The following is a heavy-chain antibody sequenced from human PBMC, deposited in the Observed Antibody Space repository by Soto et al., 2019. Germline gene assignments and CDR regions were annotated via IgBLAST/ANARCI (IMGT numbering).Heavy chain of an antibody. CDR1: GGSISSGGYY. CDR3: ARGPTVVTSNWFDP. CDR2: IYYSGST. V-gene: IGHV4-31*03. D-gene: IGHD4-17*01. Sequence: QVQLQESGPGLVKPSQTLSLTCTVSGGSISSGGYYWSWIRQHPGKGLEWIGYIYYSGSTYYNPSLKSRVTISVDTSKNQFSLKLSSVTAADTAVYYCARGPTVVTSNWFDPWGQGTLVTVSS. J-gene: IGHJ5*02.